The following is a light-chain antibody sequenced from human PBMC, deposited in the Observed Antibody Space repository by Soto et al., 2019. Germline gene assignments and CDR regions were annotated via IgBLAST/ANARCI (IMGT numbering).Light chain of an antibody. CDR1: SSNIGTNF. J-gene: IGLJ3*02. Sequence: QSVLTQPPSASGTPGQRVTISCSGSSSNIGTNFVYWYQQLPGTAPKLLIFSNAQRPSGVPDRFSGSRSGTSASLAISGLRSEDEADYYCAAWDDRLSGWVFGGGTKVTVL. CDR2: SNA. CDR3: AAWDDRLSGWV. V-gene: IGLV1-47*02.